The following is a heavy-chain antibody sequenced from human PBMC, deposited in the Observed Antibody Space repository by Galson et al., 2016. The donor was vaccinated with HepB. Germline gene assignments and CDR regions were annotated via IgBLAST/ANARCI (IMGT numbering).Heavy chain of an antibody. CDR2: ITHTTYTI. V-gene: IGHV3-48*02. Sequence: SLRLSCAASGFIVSSNDMSWVRQAPGKGLEWVSHITHTTYTIYYADSVKGRFTISRDNAKNSVYLQMNSLRDEDTAVYYCARDGGGGYNLDYWGQRTLVTVAS. J-gene: IGHJ4*02. CDR1: GFIVSSND. D-gene: IGHD5-24*01. CDR3: ARDGGGGYNLDY.